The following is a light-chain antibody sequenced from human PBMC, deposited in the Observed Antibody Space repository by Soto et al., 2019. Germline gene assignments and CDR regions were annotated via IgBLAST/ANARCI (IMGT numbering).Light chain of an antibody. V-gene: IGLV2-23*01. J-gene: IGLJ1*01. CDR2: KGT. CDR1: SSDVGGYDY. Sequence: QSVLTQPASVSGSPGQSITISCTGTSSDVGGYDYVSWYQQLPHKAPQVILYKGTQRPSGVSSRFSGSTSGNAASLTISGLQADDEADYFCCSSAPESTYVFGTGTKVTV. CDR3: CSSAPESTYV.